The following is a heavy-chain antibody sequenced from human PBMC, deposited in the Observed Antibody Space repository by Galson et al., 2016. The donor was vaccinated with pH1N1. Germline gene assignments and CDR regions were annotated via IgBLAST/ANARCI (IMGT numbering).Heavy chain of an antibody. V-gene: IGHV3-7*01. Sequence: SLRLSCAASGFTFSTYWMHWVRQAPGKGLEWVANIKQDGSEKYYLDSVKGRFTISRDNAKESLLLQTNSLRAEDTAVYHCAKGGLAPGDYWGQGTLVTVSS. D-gene: IGHD6-19*01. CDR2: IKQDGSEK. CDR3: AKGGLAPGDY. CDR1: GFTFSTYW. J-gene: IGHJ4*02.